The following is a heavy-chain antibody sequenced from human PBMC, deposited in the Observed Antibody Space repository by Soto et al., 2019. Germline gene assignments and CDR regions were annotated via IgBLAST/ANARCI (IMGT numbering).Heavy chain of an antibody. CDR1: GYTFSNFG. CDR2: ITPYNGNA. D-gene: IGHD1-26*01. CDR3: ARARMYSGAYHDY. J-gene: IGHJ4*02. Sequence: QVPLVQSGAEVENPGASVKVSCKASGYTFSNFGINWVRQAPGQGLEWMGWITPYNGNANYAQKYQDRLTVTTDTSTNTAYLELRSLRSDDTAVYFCARARMYSGAYHDYWGQATLVTVSS. V-gene: IGHV1-18*04.